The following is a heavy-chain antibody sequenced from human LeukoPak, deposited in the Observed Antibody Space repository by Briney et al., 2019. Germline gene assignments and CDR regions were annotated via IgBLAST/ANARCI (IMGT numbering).Heavy chain of an antibody. V-gene: IGHV4-4*09. D-gene: IGHD1-26*01. Sequence: SETLSLTCTVSGGSISSYYWSWIRQPPGKGLEWVGYIYTSGSTNYNPSLKSRVTISVDTSKNQFSLKLSSVTAADTAVYYCARSPTRTPVGARNWFDPWGQGTLVTVSS. CDR1: GGSISSYY. J-gene: IGHJ5*02. CDR2: IYTSGST. CDR3: ARSPTRTPVGARNWFDP.